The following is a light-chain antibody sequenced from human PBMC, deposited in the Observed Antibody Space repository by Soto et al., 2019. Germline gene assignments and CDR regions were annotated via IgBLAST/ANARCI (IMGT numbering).Light chain of an antibody. J-gene: IGKJ1*01. CDR1: QSVSTS. Sequence: EIVMTQSPATLSVSPGERATLSCRASQSVSTSLAWYQQKPGQAPRLLIYGASTRATGIPARFSGSGSGTEVSLTISSLQSEDFAVYYCQQYNNWRPWTFGQGTKVDIK. V-gene: IGKV3-15*01. CDR2: GAS. CDR3: QQYNNWRPWT.